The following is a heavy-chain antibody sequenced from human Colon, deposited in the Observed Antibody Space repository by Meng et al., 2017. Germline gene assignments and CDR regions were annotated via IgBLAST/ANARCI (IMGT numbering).Heavy chain of an antibody. D-gene: IGHD3-22*01. V-gene: IGHV4-38-2*01. Sequence: QVQLQESGPGLVKPSGTLSLTCSVSGYSISTAYYWGWIRQTPGKGLEWIASIDRSGTTYYNPSLESRVTISVDTSKNHFSLRLNSVTAADTAVYFCARTIYSSSVDYWGQGTLVTVSS. CDR2: IDRSGTT. J-gene: IGHJ4*02. CDR3: ARTIYSSSVDY. CDR1: GYSISTAYY.